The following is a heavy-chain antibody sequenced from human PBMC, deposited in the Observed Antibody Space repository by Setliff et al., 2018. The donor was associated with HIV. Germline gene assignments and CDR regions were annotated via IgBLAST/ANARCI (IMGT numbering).Heavy chain of an antibody. CDR1: GGSFSGYY. J-gene: IGHJ6*03. Sequence: SETLSLTCGVYGGSFSGYYGSWIRQSAGKGLEWIGRIYSSGSTNYNPSLKSRVTMSVDTSKNQFSLRLSSVTAADTAVYYWAREVRVVLPAAASGNYYYYYMDVWGKGTTVTVSS. CDR2: IYSSGST. CDR3: AREVRVVLPAAASGNYYYYYMDV. V-gene: IGHV4-4*07. D-gene: IGHD2-2*01.